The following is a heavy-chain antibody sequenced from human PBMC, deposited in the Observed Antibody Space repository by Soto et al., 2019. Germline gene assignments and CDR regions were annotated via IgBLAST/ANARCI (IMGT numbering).Heavy chain of an antibody. D-gene: IGHD3-10*01. CDR2: VYSGGAT. Sequence: EVLLVESGGGLVQPGGSLRLSCAAFGFTVSSNYMTWVRLAPGKGLEWVSLVYSGGATHYAASVKGRFTISTHSSQNTLFLQMNSLRTEDTATYYCVRGRYGSEIHWGQGTKVTVSS. CDR3: VRGRYGSEIH. CDR1: GFTVSSNY. V-gene: IGHV3-53*04. J-gene: IGHJ4*02.